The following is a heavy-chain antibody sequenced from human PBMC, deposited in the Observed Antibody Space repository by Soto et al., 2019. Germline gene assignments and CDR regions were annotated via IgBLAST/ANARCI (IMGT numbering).Heavy chain of an antibody. Sequence: EVQLVESGGGFVQPGGSLRLSCVASRFSFTNAWMSWVRQAPGKGPEWVGRIKSKTDGGTADYAAPVKGRFTISRDASQNTLYLHMDSLKTEYTALYHCSTDIGIYGLDIWGQGTTVTVSS. D-gene: IGHD1-26*01. V-gene: IGHV3-15*01. CDR2: IKSKTDGGTA. J-gene: IGHJ6*02. CDR3: STDIGIYGLDI. CDR1: RFSFTNAW.